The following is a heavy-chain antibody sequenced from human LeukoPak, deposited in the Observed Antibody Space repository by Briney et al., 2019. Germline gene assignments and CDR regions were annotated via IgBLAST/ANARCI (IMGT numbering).Heavy chain of an antibody. CDR3: AKIAAPGKTYFDY. Sequence: GGSLRLSCAASGFIFSTYAMFWVRQAPGKGLEWVADLSYDGNNGYYADSVKGRFTISRDNSKNTLYLQMNSLRVEDTAVYYCAKIAAPGKTYFDYWGQGTLVTVSS. V-gene: IGHV3-30-3*02. CDR2: LSYDGNNG. D-gene: IGHD6-13*01. J-gene: IGHJ4*02. CDR1: GFIFSTYA.